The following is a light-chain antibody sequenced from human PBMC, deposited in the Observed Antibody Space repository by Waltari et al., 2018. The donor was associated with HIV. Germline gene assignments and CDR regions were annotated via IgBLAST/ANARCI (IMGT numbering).Light chain of an antibody. Sequence: DIQMTQSPSSLFASVGDRVTITCRASQGISNSLAWYQQKPGTAPKLLLFAASRLESGVPSRFRGSGSGTDYPLTINSLQPEDFATYYCQQYYITPWTFGQGTRVEIK. J-gene: IGKJ1*01. CDR1: QGISNS. CDR2: AAS. V-gene: IGKV1-NL1*01. CDR3: QQYYITPWT.